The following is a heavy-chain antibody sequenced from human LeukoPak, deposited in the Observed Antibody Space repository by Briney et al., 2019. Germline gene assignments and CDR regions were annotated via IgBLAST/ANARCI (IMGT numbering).Heavy chain of an antibody. CDR2: VSGGGGPT. V-gene: IGHV3-23*01. CDR1: GFTFSNYA. J-gene: IGHJ4*02. Sequence: GGSLRLSCAASGFTFSNYAMSWVRRAPGKGLEWVSAVSGGGGPTYYADSVKGRFTISRDNSMNILYLQMNSLRAEDTAVYHCAKGALGYCSGASCYYVDYWGQGTLVAVSS. D-gene: IGHD2-2*01. CDR3: AKGALGYCSGASCYYVDY.